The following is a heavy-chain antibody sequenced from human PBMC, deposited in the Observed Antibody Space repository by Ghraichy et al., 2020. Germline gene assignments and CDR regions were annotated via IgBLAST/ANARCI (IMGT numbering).Heavy chain of an antibody. CDR1: GGSISSGDYY. D-gene: IGHD2-2*01. Sequence: SQTLSLTCTVSGGSISSGDYYWNWIRQPPGKDLEWIGSISYSGSTYYNPSLKSRVTISIDTSKNQFSLKLSSVTAADTAVYYCARDQYYYCSSTSCYPRGAFDIWGQGTMVTVSS. CDR2: ISYSGST. V-gene: IGHV4-30-4*01. CDR3: ARDQYYYCSSTSCYPRGAFDI. J-gene: IGHJ3*02.